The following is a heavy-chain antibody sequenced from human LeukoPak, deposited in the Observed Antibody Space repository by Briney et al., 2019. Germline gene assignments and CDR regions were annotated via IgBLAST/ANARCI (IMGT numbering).Heavy chain of an antibody. J-gene: IGHJ4*02. D-gene: IGHD1-14*01. CDR1: GFTVSSNY. V-gene: IGHV3-53*01. CDR2: IYSGGST. CDR3: ARDPLDHLGDY. Sequence: PGGSLRLSCAASGFTVSSNYMSWVRQAPGKGLEWVSVIYSGGSTYYADSVKGRFTISRDNSKNTLYLQMNSLRAEDTAVYYCARDPLDHLGDYWGQGTLVTVSS.